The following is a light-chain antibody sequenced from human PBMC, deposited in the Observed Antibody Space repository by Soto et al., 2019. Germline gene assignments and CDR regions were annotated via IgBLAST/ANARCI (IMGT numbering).Light chain of an antibody. V-gene: IGKV3-20*01. J-gene: IGKJ1*01. CDR2: QTS. CDR3: QQYGSSGT. Sequence: ELVLTQSPATLSSFPGDRVTLSCRASQYINTRLAWYQHRPGQAPRLLIYQTSIRAAGIPARFSGSGSGTDFTLTISRLEPEDFAVYYCQQYGSSGTFGQGTKVDIK. CDR1: QYINTR.